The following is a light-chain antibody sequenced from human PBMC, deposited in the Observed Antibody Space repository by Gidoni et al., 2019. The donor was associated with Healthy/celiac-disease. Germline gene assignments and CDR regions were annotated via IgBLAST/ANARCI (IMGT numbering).Light chain of an antibody. J-gene: IGKJ1*01. CDR3: QQYGSSLWT. CDR1: QSVSSSY. CDR2: GAS. Sequence: EIVLTQYPGTLSLSHGERATLSCRASQSVSSSYLAWYQQKPGQAPRLLIYGASSRATGIPDRFSVSGSGPDFTLTISRLEPEDFAVYYCQQYGSSLWTFGQXTKVEI. V-gene: IGKV3-20*01.